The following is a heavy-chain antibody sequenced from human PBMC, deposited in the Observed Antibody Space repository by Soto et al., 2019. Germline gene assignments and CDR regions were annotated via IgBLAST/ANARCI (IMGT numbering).Heavy chain of an antibody. Sequence: GGSLRLSCSTSRFTLSSFSIHWVRQAPGRGLEYVSAIGPDGGAWYADFVRGRFTISRDNSQNTGYLQMSSLRSEDTGVFYCVRDLHTWPGSWGQGTLVTVSS. CDR3: VRDLHTWPGS. J-gene: IGHJ5*01. D-gene: IGHD4-4*01. CDR2: IGPDGGA. CDR1: RFTLSSFS. V-gene: IGHV3-64D*06.